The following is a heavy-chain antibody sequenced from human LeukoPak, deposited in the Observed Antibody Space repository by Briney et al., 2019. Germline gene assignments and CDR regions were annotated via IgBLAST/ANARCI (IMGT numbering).Heavy chain of an antibody. J-gene: IGHJ5*02. CDR2: IKQDGSEK. D-gene: IGHD4-17*01. CDR1: GFTFSSYS. CDR3: ARQDDYGDFNWFDP. Sequence: GGSLRLSCAASGFTFSSYSMNWVRQAPGKGLEWVANIKQDGSEKYYVDSVKGRFTISRDNAKNSLYLQMNSLRAEDTAVYYCARQDDYGDFNWFDPWGQGTLVTVSS. V-gene: IGHV3-7*01.